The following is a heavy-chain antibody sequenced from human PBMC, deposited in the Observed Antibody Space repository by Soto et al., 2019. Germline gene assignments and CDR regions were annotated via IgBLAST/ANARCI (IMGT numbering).Heavy chain of an antibody. Sequence: SVKVSCKASGGTFSSYAISWVRQAPGQGLEWMGGIIPIFGTANYAQKFQGRVTITADESTSTAYMELSSLRSEDTAVYYCARGHPRSGQLPNTYGMDVWGQGTTVTVSS. D-gene: IGHD2-2*01. CDR1: GGTFSSYA. V-gene: IGHV1-69*13. CDR3: ARGHPRSGQLPNTYGMDV. CDR2: IIPIFGTA. J-gene: IGHJ6*02.